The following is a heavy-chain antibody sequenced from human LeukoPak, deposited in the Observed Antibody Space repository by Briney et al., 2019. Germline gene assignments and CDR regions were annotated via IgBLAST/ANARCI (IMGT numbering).Heavy chain of an antibody. CDR3: ASTTAVAVDFDY. Sequence: PGGSLRLSCAASGFTFSSYVMNWVRQAPGKGLEWVSYISSSGSTIYYADSVKGRFTISRDNAKNSLYLQMNSLRAEDTAVYYCASTTAVAVDFDYWGQGTLVTVSS. CDR1: GFTFSSYV. CDR2: ISSSGSTI. J-gene: IGHJ4*02. D-gene: IGHD6-19*01. V-gene: IGHV3-48*03.